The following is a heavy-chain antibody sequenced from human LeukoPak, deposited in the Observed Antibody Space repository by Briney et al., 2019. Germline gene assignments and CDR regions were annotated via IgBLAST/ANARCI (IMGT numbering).Heavy chain of an antibody. Sequence: PGGSLRLSCAASAFTFSNYAMSWVRQAPGKGLEWASGISGNGGNIYYADSVKGRFTISRDNSKNTLYLQMNSLRAEDTGVYYCASGSGTYYSSYYYYGMDVWGQGTTVTVSS. D-gene: IGHD1-26*01. CDR1: AFTFSNYA. J-gene: IGHJ6*02. CDR3: ASGSGTYYSSYYYYGMDV. V-gene: IGHV3-23*01. CDR2: ISGNGGNI.